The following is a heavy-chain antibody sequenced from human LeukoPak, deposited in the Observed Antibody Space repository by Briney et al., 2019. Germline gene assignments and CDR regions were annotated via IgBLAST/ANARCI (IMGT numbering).Heavy chain of an antibody. CDR3: AKNRWSSDDAFDI. J-gene: IGHJ3*02. V-gene: IGHV3-23*01. Sequence: GGSLRLSCAASRFTFSSHAMIWVRQAPGKGLEWVSAISGSGASTYYADSVKGRFTVSRDNSKNTLYLQMNSLRAEDTAVYYCAKNRWSSDDAFDIWGQGTMVTVSS. D-gene: IGHD3-10*01. CDR2: ISGSGAST. CDR1: RFTFSSHA.